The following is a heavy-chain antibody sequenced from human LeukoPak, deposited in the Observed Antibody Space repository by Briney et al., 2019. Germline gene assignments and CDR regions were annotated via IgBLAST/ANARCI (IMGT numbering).Heavy chain of an antibody. CDR3: ARDRLTSGSYFFDY. Sequence: GGSLRLSCAASAFTFSSYSMNWVRQAPGKGLEWISYISGRSSTIYYADSVRGGFTISRDNAKNSLYLQMNSLRAENTAVYYCARDRLTSGSYFFDYWGQGTLVTVSS. CDR1: AFTFSSYS. CDR2: ISGRSSTI. V-gene: IGHV3-48*01. J-gene: IGHJ4*02. D-gene: IGHD1-26*01.